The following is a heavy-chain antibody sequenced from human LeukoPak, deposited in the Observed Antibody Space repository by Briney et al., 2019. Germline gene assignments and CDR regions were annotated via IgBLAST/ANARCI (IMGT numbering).Heavy chain of an antibody. CDR3: AREPVGAHAFDI. CDR2: ISTSSSSI. J-gene: IGHJ3*02. D-gene: IGHD1-26*01. CDR1: GFXFSSYS. Sequence: GGSLRLSCAASGFXFSSYSINWIRQAPGKGLEWVSNISTSSSSIKYADSVKGRFTISRDNAKNSLYLQMNSLRDEDTAVYYCAREPVGAHAFDIWGQGTVVTVSS. V-gene: IGHV3-48*02.